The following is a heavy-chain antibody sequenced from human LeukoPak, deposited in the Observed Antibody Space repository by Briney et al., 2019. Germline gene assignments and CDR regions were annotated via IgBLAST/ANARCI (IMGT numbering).Heavy chain of an antibody. J-gene: IGHJ4*02. CDR3: ARVGYSYGATFDY. Sequence: ASVKVSCKASGYTFTGYYMHWVRQAPGQGLEWMGWINPNSGGINYAQKFQGRVTMTRDTSISTAYMELSRLRSDDTAVYYCARVGYSYGATFDYWGQGTLVTVSS. D-gene: IGHD5-18*01. CDR1: GYTFTGYY. V-gene: IGHV1-2*02. CDR2: INPNSGGI.